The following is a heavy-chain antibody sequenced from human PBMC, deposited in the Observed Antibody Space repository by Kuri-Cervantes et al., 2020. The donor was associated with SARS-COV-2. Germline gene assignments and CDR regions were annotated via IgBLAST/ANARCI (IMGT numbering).Heavy chain of an antibody. CDR1: DYPISGGYQ. V-gene: IGHV4-61*08. J-gene: IGHJ4*02. CDR2: ISSIGRN. CDR3: ARVVGYSNSPMNFDY. D-gene: IGHD6-6*01. Sequence: SETLSPTCSVSDYPISGGYQWGWIRQAPGKGLEWIGHISSIGRNTYNPSLKSRLTISLDTSKNQISLKLTSVTAADTAVYYCARVVGYSNSPMNFDYWGQGTLVTVSS.